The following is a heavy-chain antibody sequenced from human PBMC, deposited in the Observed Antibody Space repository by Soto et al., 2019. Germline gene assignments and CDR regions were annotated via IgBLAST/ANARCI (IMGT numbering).Heavy chain of an antibody. CDR2: ISSSSSTI. D-gene: IGHD1-26*01. CDR1: GFTFSSYS. V-gene: IGHV3-48*01. J-gene: IGHJ6*02. CDR3: AKLEVGRIYKPMASPYYHYYGIDV. Sequence: GGSLRLSCAASGFTFSSYSMNWVRQAPGKGLEWVSYISSSSSTIYYADSVKGRFTISRDNAKNSLYLQMNSLRAEDTAVYYCAKLEVGRIYKPMASPYYHYYGIDVWGQGTTVTVSS.